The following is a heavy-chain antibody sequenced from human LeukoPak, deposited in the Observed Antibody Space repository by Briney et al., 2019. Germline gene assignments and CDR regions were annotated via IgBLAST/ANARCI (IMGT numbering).Heavy chain of an antibody. CDR1: GCTLTELS. V-gene: IGHV1-24*01. CDR3: ATGLTGTGYYYYYMDV. CDR2: FDPEDGET. J-gene: IGHJ6*03. D-gene: IGHD1-7*01. Sequence: GASVKVSCKVSGCTLTELSMHWVRQAPGKGLEWMGGFDPEDGETIYAQKFQGRVTMTEDTSTDTAYMELSSLRSEDTAVYYCATGLTGTGYYYYYMDVWGKGTTVTVSS.